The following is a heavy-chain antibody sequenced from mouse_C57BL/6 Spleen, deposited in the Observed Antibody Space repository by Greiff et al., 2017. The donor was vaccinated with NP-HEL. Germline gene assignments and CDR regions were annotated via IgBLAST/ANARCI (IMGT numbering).Heavy chain of an antibody. Sequence: EVKLVESGPGMVKPSQSLSLTCTVTGYSITSGYDWHWIRHFPGNKLEWMGYISYSGSTNYNPSLKSRISITHDTSKNHFFLKLNSVTTEDTATYYCARDELGRGAMDYWGQGTSVTVSS. V-gene: IGHV3-1*01. CDR1: GYSITSGYD. D-gene: IGHD4-1*01. J-gene: IGHJ4*01. CDR3: ARDELGRGAMDY. CDR2: ISYSGST.